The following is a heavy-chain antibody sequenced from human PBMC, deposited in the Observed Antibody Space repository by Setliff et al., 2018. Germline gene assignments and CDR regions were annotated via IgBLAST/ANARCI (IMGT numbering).Heavy chain of an antibody. J-gene: IGHJ4*02. CDR1: DGSLSTYY. CDR2: VYYSGST. Sequence: PSETLSLTCTVSDGSLSTYYWSWIRQPPGKGLEFIGYVYYSGSTNYNPSLKSRVTISVDTSKNQFSLKMTSVTAADTAVYYCARAPRYFDSTGSYFDGWGQGTLVTVSS. V-gene: IGHV4-59*12. CDR3: ARAPRYFDSTGSYFDG. D-gene: IGHD3-22*01.